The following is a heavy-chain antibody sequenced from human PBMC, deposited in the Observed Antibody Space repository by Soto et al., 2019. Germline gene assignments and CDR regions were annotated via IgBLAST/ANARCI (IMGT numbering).Heavy chain of an antibody. CDR2: ISSSSSYI. CDR1: GFTFSSYS. CDR3: ARDLPVAPYYFDY. J-gene: IGHJ4*02. Sequence: EVQLVESGGGLVKPGGSLRLSCAASGFTFSSYSMNWVRQAPGKGLEWVSSISSSSSYIYYADSVKGRFTISRDNAKNSLYLQMNSLRAEDTAVYYCARDLPVAPYYFDYWGQGTLVTVSS. V-gene: IGHV3-21*01. D-gene: IGHD5-12*01.